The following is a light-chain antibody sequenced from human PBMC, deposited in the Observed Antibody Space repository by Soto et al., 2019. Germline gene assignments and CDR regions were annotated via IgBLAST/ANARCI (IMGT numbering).Light chain of an antibody. CDR3: QQRINWPPLT. V-gene: IGKV3D-20*02. CDR2: GAS. CDR1: QSIGSSY. J-gene: IGKJ4*01. Sequence: EVVLTQSPGTLSLSPGERATLSCRSSQSIGSSYLAWYQQKPGQAPRLLIYGASSRATGIPDRFSGSGSGTDFTLTISSLEPEDFAVYYCQQRINWPPLTFGGGTKVDIK.